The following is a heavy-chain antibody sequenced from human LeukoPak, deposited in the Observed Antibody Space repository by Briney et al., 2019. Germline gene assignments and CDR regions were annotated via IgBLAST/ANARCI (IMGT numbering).Heavy chain of an antibody. V-gene: IGHV3-9*01. J-gene: IGHJ4*02. D-gene: IGHD3-22*01. CDR2: ISWNSGSI. CDR3: AKDIADYYDSSGSIDY. Sequence: GRSLRLSCAASGFTFDDYAMHWVRQAPGKGLEWVSGISWNSGSIGYADSVKGRFTISRDNAKNSLYLQMNSLRAEDTALYHCAKDIADYYDSSGSIDYWGQGTLVTVSS. CDR1: GFTFDDYA.